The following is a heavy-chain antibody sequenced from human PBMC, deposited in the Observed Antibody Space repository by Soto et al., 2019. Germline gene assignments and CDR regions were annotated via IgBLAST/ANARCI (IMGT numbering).Heavy chain of an antibody. Sequence: ESGGGLVQPGGSLRLSCAASGFTFSSYAMSWVRQAPGKGLEWVSAISGSGGSTYYADSVKGRFTISRDNSKNTLYLQMNSLRAEDTAVYYCAKRRDDILTGYPNYYGMDVWGQGTTVTVSS. J-gene: IGHJ6*02. CDR3: AKRRDDILTGYPNYYGMDV. CDR1: GFTFSSYA. V-gene: IGHV3-23*01. CDR2: ISGSGGST. D-gene: IGHD3-9*01.